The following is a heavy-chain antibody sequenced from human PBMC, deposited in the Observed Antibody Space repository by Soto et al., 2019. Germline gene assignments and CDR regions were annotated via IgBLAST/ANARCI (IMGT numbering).Heavy chain of an antibody. J-gene: IGHJ4*02. V-gene: IGHV3-53*04. D-gene: IGHD6-13*01. CDR3: AKDVYSRSWYDSEDC. CDR1: GFTVSSNY. Sequence: EVQLVESGGGLVQPGGSLRLSCAASGFTVSSNYMSWVRQAPGKGLEWVSVIYSGGSTYYADSVKGRFTISRDNSKNTLYLQMNSLRAEDTAVYYCAKDVYSRSWYDSEDCWGQGTLVTVSS. CDR2: IYSGGST.